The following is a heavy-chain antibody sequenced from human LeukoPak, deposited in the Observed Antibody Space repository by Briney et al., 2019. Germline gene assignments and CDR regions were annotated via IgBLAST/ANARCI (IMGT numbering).Heavy chain of an antibody. V-gene: IGHV4-34*01. CDR2: SNESGST. CDR1: NGSFSGYY. D-gene: IGHD3-16*01. CDR3: ATSSGRYVGLYDY. J-gene: IGHJ4*02. Sequence: PSETLSLTCSVYNGSFSGYYWSWIRQPPGKGLEWIGESNESGSTNYNPSFKSRVTISVDTSKDQFSLRLTSVTAADTAVYYCATSSGRYVGLYDYWGQGTLVTVSS.